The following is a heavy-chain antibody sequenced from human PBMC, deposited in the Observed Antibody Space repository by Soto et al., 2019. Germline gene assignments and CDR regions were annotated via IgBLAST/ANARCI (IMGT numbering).Heavy chain of an antibody. V-gene: IGHV3-30*18. CDR2: ISYDGSKK. J-gene: IGHJ4*02. CDR3: AKGVTGPSFDF. D-gene: IGHD2-21*02. CDR1: GFTFSDYG. Sequence: QVQLVESGGGVVQPGRSLRLSCAASGFTFSDYGMDWVRQAPGKGLEWVAFISYDGSKKYYADSVRGRFTNSRDNSRNTLYLQVSSLRVEDTAVYYCAKGVTGPSFDFWGQGTLVTVSS.